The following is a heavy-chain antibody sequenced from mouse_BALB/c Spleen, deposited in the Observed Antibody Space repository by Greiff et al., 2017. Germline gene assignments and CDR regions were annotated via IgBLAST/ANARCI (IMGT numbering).Heavy chain of an antibody. CDR3: ARDGVRLDY. V-gene: IGHV7-3*02. J-gene: IGHJ2*01. D-gene: IGHD2-14*01. Sequence: EVQVVESGGGLVQPGGSLRLSCATSGFTFTDYYMSWVRQPPGKALEWLGFIRNKANGYTTEYSASVKGRFTISRDNSQSILYLQMNTLRAEDSATYYCARDGVRLDYWGQGTTLTVSS. CDR1: GFTFTDYY. CDR2: IRNKANGYTT.